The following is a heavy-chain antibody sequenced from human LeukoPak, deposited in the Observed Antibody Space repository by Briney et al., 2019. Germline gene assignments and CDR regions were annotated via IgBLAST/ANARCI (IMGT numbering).Heavy chain of an antibody. CDR2: IYYSGST. V-gene: IGHV4-34*01. CDR3: ARLYYYDSSGYFRRDAFDI. D-gene: IGHD3-22*01. Sequence: SETLSLTCAVNGGSFSRYYWSWIRQPPRKGLEWIGSIYYSGSTYYNPSLKSRVTISVDTSKNQFSLKLSSVTAADTAVYYCARLYYYDSSGYFRRDAFDIWGQGTMVTVSS. CDR1: GGSFSRYY. J-gene: IGHJ3*02.